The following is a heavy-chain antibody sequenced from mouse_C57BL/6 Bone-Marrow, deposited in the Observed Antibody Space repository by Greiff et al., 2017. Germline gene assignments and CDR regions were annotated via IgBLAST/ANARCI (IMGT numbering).Heavy chain of an antibody. J-gene: IGHJ3*01. CDR2: ISSGGSYT. CDR1: GFTFSSYG. V-gene: IGHV5-6*01. CDR3: AREDYYGSMFAY. D-gene: IGHD1-1*01. Sequence: EVHLVESGGDLVKPGGSLKLSCAASGFTFSSYGMSWVRQTPDKRLEWVATISSGGSYTYYPDSVKGRFTISRANAKNTLYLQMSSLKSEDTAMYYCAREDYYGSMFAYWGQGTLVTVSA.